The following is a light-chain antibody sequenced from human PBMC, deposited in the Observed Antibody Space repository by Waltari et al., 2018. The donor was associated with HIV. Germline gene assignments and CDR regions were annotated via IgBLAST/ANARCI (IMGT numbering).Light chain of an antibody. CDR2: EVS. Sequence: QSALTQPASVSGSPGQSITISSTGTSSDIGSYHCVSWYRQYPGKAPQLLIYEVSNRPSGFSDRFSGSTSGNTASLTISGLQAEDEADYYCTSCTLTSTYVFGSATKVTVL. V-gene: IGLV2-14*01. J-gene: IGLJ1*01. CDR3: TSCTLTSTYV. CDR1: SSDIGSYHC.